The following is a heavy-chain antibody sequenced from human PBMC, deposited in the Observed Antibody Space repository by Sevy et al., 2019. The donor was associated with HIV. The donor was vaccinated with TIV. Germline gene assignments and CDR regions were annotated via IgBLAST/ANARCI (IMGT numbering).Heavy chain of an antibody. CDR3: ARRVAAAGQGNEYSQH. J-gene: IGHJ1*01. CDR1: GDSISSNKYY. D-gene: IGHD6-13*01. CDR2: ISYGGST. Sequence: SETLSLTCTVSGDSISSNKYYWAWIRQPPGKGLEWIGSISYGGSTYYNPSLQSRVTLSVDTCKNQFSLNLSSVTAADTAKYYCARRVAAAGQGNEYSQHWGRGTLVTVSS. V-gene: IGHV4-39*01.